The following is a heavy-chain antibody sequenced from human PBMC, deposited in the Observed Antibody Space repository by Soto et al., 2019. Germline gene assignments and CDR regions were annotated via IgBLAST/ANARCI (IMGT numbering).Heavy chain of an antibody. CDR1: GDTFTFYS. CDR2: INPILSMS. J-gene: IGHJ4*02. V-gene: IGHV1-69*02. Sequence: QVQLVQSGAEVKKPGSSVRVSCKASGDTFTFYSINWVRQAPGLGLEWMGRINPILSMSNYAQRFQDRVTXTXDXXTSTAYMELSSLRSEDTAMYYCASSYGSGYRAFDYWGQGALVTVSS. D-gene: IGHD3-10*01. CDR3: ASSYGSGYRAFDY.